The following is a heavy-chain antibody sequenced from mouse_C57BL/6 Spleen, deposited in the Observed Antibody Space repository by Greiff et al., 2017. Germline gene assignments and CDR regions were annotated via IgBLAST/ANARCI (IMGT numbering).Heavy chain of an antibody. CDR1: GYSFTDYN. Sequence: VQLQQSGPELVKPGASVKISCKASGYSFTDYNMNWVKQSNGKSLEWIGVINPNYGTTSYNQKFKGKATLTVDQSSSTAYMPLNSLTSEDSAVSYFATHYYGSRGYFDVWGTGTTVTVSS. CDR2: INPNYGTT. V-gene: IGHV1-39*01. J-gene: IGHJ1*03. CDR3: ATHYYGSRGYFDV. D-gene: IGHD1-1*01.